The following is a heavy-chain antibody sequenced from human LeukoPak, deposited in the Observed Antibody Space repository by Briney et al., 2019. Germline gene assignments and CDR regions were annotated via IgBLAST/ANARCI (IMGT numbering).Heavy chain of an antibody. J-gene: IGHJ4*02. D-gene: IGHD4-17*01. V-gene: IGHV3-21*01. CDR3: ASGTTAGY. CDR2: ISSSSSYI. CDR1: GFTFSSYS. Sequence: PGGSLRLCCAASGFTFSSYSMNWVRQAPGKGLEWVSSISSSSSYIYYADSVKGRFTISRDNATNSLYLQMNSLRAEDTAVYYCASGTTAGYWGQGTLVTVSS.